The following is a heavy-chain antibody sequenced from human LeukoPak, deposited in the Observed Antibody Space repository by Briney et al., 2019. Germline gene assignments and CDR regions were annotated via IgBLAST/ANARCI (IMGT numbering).Heavy chain of an antibody. CDR3: ARGNPPHDY. CDR1: GYSISSGYY. J-gene: IGHJ4*02. Sequence: SETLSLTCTVSGYSISSGYYWGWIRQSPGKGLEWIGEINHSGSTNYNPSLKSRVTISVDTSKNQFSLKLSSVTAADTAVYYCARGNPPHDYWGQGTLVTVSS. V-gene: IGHV4-38-2*02. CDR2: INHSGST.